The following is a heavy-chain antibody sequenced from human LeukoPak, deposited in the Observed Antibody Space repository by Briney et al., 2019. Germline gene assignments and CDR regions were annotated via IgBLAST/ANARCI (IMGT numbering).Heavy chain of an antibody. CDR2: LIGSSGST. CDR1: GFTSTNYA. V-gene: IGHV3-23*01. Sequence: PGGSLRLSCAASGFTSTNYAMNWVRQAPGKGPEWVSVLIGSSGSTDYADSVKGRFTISRDTSKNTLFLQMNSLRAEDTAIYYCAKGAYDYIEIGYFDSWGQGTLVTVSS. J-gene: IGHJ4*02. CDR3: AKGAYDYIEIGYFDS. D-gene: IGHD5-12*01.